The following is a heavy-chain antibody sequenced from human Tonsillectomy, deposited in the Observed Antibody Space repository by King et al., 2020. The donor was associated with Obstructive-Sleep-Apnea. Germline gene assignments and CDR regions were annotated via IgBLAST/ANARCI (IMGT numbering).Heavy chain of an antibody. CDR3: ARMTDSVEGPTAPTWRGLDV. J-gene: IGHJ6*02. D-gene: IGHD2-2*01. V-gene: IGHV5-51*01. CDR1: GYKFSKKW. Sequence: QLVQSGVEVKKPGESLRISCEGYGYKFSKKWIAWVRQMPGKGLEWMGVIYPGDSDTRYSPSFQGRVTISADKSINTAYMQWTSLRASDTAMYYCARMTDSVEGPTAPTWRGLDVWGQGTTVTVSS. CDR2: IYPGDSDT.